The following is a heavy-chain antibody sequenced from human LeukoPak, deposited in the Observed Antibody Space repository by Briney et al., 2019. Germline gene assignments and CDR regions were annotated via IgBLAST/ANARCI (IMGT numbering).Heavy chain of an antibody. CDR2: INPRGGGT. Sequence: GASVKVSCKASGYIFTGYYMHWVRQAPGQGLEWMGWINPRGGGTNSAQKFQGRITLTRDTSISTAYMELSRLKSDDTAVYYCGRDVSVDILTGYYPDYWGRGTLVTVSS. V-gene: IGHV1-2*02. D-gene: IGHD3-9*01. CDR3: GRDVSVDILTGYYPDY. CDR1: GYIFTGYY. J-gene: IGHJ4*02.